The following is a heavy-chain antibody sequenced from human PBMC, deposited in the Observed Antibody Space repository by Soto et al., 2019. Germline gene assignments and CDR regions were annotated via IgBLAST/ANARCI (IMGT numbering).Heavy chain of an antibody. CDR3: ARAHTMMILDRFDP. CDR2: IWFDGSKK. D-gene: IGHD3-22*01. Sequence: GSLRLSCAASGFKFRNYAIHWVRQAPGKGLEWLAVIWFDGSKKYYADSVKGRFTISRDNSKHTVYLDMNSLTADDSGVFYCARAHTMMILDRFDPWGHGTLVTVSS. J-gene: IGHJ5*02. CDR1: GFKFRNYA. V-gene: IGHV3-33*01.